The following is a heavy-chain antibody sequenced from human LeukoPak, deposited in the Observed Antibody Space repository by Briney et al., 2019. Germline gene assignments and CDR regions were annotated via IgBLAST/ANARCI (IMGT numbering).Heavy chain of an antibody. CDR3: ARVIVVVVAATGGWFDP. V-gene: IGHV4-38-2*02. D-gene: IGHD2-15*01. J-gene: IGHJ5*02. CDR1: GYSISSGYY. CDR2: IYHSGST. Sequence: SETLSLTCTVSGYSISSGYYRGWIRQPPGKGLEWIGSIYHSGSTYYNPSLKSQFTISVDTSKNQFSLKLSSVTAADTAVYYCARVIVVVVAATGGWFDPWGQGTLVTVSS.